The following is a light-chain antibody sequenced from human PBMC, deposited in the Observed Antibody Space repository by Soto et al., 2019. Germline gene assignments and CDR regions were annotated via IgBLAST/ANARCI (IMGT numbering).Light chain of an antibody. CDR2: EVS. Sequence: QSLLSQPPSVSFSPGQSVTISCTGTSSDLGSYNRVSLYQQPPGTAPKLMIYEVSNRPSGVPDRFSGSKSGKTASLTISGLQAEDEADYYCSLYISGSTYVFGTGTKVTVL. CDR3: SLYISGSTYV. J-gene: IGLJ1*01. CDR1: SSDLGSYNR. V-gene: IGLV2-18*01.